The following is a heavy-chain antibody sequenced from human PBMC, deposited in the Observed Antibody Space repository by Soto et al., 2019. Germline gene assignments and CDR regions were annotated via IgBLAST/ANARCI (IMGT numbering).Heavy chain of an antibody. CDR3: ARLCSSTSCQFYGMDV. CDR1: GYSFTSYW. Sequence: EVQLVQSGAEVKKPGESLKISCKGSGYSFTSYWIGWVRQMPGKGLEWMGIIYPGDSDTRYSPSFQGQVTISADKSIITAYLQWSSLTASDPAMYYCARLCSSTSCQFYGMDVWGQGTTVTVSS. D-gene: IGHD2-2*01. J-gene: IGHJ6*02. V-gene: IGHV5-51*03. CDR2: IYPGDSDT.